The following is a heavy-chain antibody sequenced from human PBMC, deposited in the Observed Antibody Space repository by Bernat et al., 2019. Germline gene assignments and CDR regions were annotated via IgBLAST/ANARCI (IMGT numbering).Heavy chain of an antibody. CDR3: VTRGPYRSGWAL. V-gene: IGHV3-15*07. Sequence: EVQLLESGGGLVKPGGSLRLSCAASGSTLSDAWMNWVRQAPGKGLEWVGRIKSKTDGGTTDYPAPVKGRFTISRDDSKNTLYLQMNSLKIEDTAVYYCVTRGPYRSGWALWGQGTLVTVSS. D-gene: IGHD6-25*01. CDR2: IKSKTDGGTT. J-gene: IGHJ4*02. CDR1: GSTLSDAW.